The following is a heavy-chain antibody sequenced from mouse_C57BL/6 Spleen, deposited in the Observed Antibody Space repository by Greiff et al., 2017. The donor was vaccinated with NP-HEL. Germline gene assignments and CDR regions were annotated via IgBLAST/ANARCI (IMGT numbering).Heavy chain of an antibody. Sequence: QVQLQQPGAELVKPGASVKLSCKASGYTFTSYWMHWVKQRPGQGLEWIGMIHPNSGSTNYNEKFKSKATLTVDKSSSTAYMQLSSLTSEDSAVYYCAGYDGSSYAMDYWGQGTSVTVSS. V-gene: IGHV1-64*01. CDR1: GYTFTSYW. D-gene: IGHD2-2*01. J-gene: IGHJ4*01. CDR3: AGYDGSSYAMDY. CDR2: IHPNSGST.